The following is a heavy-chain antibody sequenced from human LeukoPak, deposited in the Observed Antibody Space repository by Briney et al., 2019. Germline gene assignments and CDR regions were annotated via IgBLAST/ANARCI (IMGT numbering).Heavy chain of an antibody. D-gene: IGHD6-13*01. CDR2: IYYSGST. CDR1: GGSISSYY. Sequence: SETLSLTCTVSGGSISSYYWSWIRQPPGKGLEWIGYIYYSGSTNYNPSLKSRVTISVDTSKNQFSLKLSSVTAADTAVYYCARLTSATGTLDPWGQGTLVTVSS. J-gene: IGHJ5*02. CDR3: ARLTSATGTLDP. V-gene: IGHV4-59*08.